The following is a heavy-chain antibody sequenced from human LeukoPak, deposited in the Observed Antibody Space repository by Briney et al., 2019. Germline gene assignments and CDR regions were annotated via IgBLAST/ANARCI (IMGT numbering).Heavy chain of an antibody. CDR1: GYTFTGYY. CDR2: INPNSGGT. J-gene: IGHJ6*03. V-gene: IGHV1-2*06. CDR3: ARASHYDYVWGSYLNYYYYMDV. Sequence: GASVKVSCKASGYTFTGYYMHWVRQAPGQGPEWMGRINPNSGGTNYARKFQGRVTMTRDTSIRTAYMELSRLRSDDTAVYYCARASHYDYVWGSYLNYYYYMDVWGKGTTVTVSS. D-gene: IGHD3-16*02.